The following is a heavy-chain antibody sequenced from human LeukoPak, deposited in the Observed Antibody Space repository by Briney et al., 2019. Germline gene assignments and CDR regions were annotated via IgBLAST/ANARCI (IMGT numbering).Heavy chain of an antibody. D-gene: IGHD1-26*01. V-gene: IGHV4-34*01. J-gene: IGHJ4*02. Sequence: SETLSLTCAVYGGSFSGYYWSWIRQPPGKGLEWIGEINHSGSTNYNPSLKSRVTISVDTSKNQFSLKLSSVTAADMAVYYCARTDEYSGSYYVYWGQGTLVTVSS. CDR2: INHSGST. CDR3: ARTDEYSGSYYVY. CDR1: GGSFSGYY.